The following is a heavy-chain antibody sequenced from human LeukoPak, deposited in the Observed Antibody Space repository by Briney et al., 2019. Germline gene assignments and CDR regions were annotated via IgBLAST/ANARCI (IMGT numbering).Heavy chain of an antibody. V-gene: IGHV1-2*02. CDR1: GYTFTGYY. CDR2: INPNSGGT. Sequence: ASVKVSCKASGYTFTGYYMHWVRQAPGQGLEWMGWINPNSGGTNYAQKFQGRVTMTRDTSISTAYMELSSLRSEDTAVYYCARDWGPTNISSGWYYFDYWGQGTLVTVSS. J-gene: IGHJ4*02. D-gene: IGHD6-19*01. CDR3: ARDWGPTNISSGWYYFDY.